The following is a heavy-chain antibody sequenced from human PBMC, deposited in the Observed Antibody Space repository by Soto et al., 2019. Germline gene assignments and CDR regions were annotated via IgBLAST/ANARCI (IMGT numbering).Heavy chain of an antibody. D-gene: IGHD6-6*01. Sequence: SETLSLTCTVSGGSISSGGYYWSWIRQHPGKGLEWIGYIYYSGSTYYNPSLKSRVTISVDTSKNQFSLKLSSVTAADTAVYYCARSRPRNYFDYRGQGTPVTVSS. V-gene: IGHV4-31*03. CDR2: IYYSGST. J-gene: IGHJ4*02. CDR1: GGSISSGGYY. CDR3: ARSRPRNYFDY.